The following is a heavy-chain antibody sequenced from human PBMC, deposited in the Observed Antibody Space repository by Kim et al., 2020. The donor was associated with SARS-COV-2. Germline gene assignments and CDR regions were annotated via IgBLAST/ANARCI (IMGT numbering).Heavy chain of an antibody. D-gene: IGHD2-15*01. CDR1: GNIFNRYV. CDR3: ARGFCNDVNCFNWFDP. J-gene: IGHJ5*02. V-gene: IGHV1-3*01. Sequence: ASVKVSCKASGNIFNRYVMHWVRQAPGQSLEWMGWINAANGNTKYSQKFQGRVTITWDTSARTAYMDLRSLTSEDTAVYYCARGFCNDVNCFNWFDPWGQGTLVTVSS. CDR2: INAANGNT.